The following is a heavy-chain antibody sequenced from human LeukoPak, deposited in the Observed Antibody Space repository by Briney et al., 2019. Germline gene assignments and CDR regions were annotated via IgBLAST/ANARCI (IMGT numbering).Heavy chain of an antibody. J-gene: IGHJ3*02. CDR1: GGSISSGDYY. V-gene: IGHV4-61*08. Sequence: SETLSLTCTVSGGSISSGDYYWSWIRQPPGKGLEWIGYIFYSGSTNYNPSLKSRVTISVDTSKNQYSLKLNSVTAADTAVYYCARDLARDDAFDIWGQGTLVTVSS. CDR2: IFYSGST. CDR3: ARDLARDDAFDI.